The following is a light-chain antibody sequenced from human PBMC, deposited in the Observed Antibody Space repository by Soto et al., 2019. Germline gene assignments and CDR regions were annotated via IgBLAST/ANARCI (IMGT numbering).Light chain of an antibody. Sequence: DMVFTQSPATLSLSPGETATLSCRARQHVYNAYVAWYQQRPGQAPRLLIHGASTRATGIPDRFGGSGSGTDFALTVSSLEPEDFAVYYCQQYGSTPYTFGQGTKLEIK. V-gene: IGKV3-20*01. CDR3: QQYGSTPYT. CDR2: GAS. CDR1: QHVYNAY. J-gene: IGKJ2*01.